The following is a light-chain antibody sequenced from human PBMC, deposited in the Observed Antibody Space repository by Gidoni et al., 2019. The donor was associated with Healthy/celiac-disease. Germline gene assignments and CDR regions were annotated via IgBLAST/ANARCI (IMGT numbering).Light chain of an antibody. Sequence: DLVMTQSPDSLAVSLGERATINCKSSQSVLYSSNNKNYLAWYQQKPGQPPKLLIYWASTRESGVPDRVSGSGSGTDFTLTICSLQAEDVAVYYCQQYYSTPYTFGQGTKLEIK. CDR2: WAS. V-gene: IGKV4-1*01. J-gene: IGKJ2*01. CDR3: QQYYSTPYT. CDR1: QSVLYSSNNKNY.